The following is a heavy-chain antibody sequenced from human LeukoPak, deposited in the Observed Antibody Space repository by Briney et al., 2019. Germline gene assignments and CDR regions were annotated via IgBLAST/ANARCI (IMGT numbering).Heavy chain of an antibody. CDR3: ARVDILSGPFGHDY. D-gene: IGHD5-12*01. CDR1: GGSISSYY. Sequence: SETLSLTCTVSGGSISSYYWSWIRQPPGKGLEWIGYIYYSGSTYYNPSLKSRVTISVDTSKNQFSLKLSSVTAADTAVYYCARVDILSGPFGHDYWGQGTLVTVSS. CDR2: IYYSGST. J-gene: IGHJ4*02. V-gene: IGHV4-59*12.